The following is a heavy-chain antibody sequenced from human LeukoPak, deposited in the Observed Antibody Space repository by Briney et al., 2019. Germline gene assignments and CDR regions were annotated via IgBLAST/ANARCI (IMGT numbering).Heavy chain of an antibody. D-gene: IGHD1-26*01. Sequence: PGGSLRLSRVVSGVTFYNYAMHCVRQAPGKGVEWFSTINGNGAATYSAASFKGRFLISRDVSKSTVYLRMNKLRVEDSALYYCANGRAASGNFLLRDYYYFIDVWGKGTTVIVS. J-gene: IGHJ6*03. CDR2: INGNGAAT. CDR1: GVTFYNYA. CDR3: ANGRAASGNFLLRDYYYFIDV. V-gene: IGHV3-23*01.